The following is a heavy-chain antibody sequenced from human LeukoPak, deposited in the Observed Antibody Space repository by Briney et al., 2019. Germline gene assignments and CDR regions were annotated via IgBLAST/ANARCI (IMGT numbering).Heavy chain of an antibody. J-gene: IGHJ3*02. Sequence: ASVKVSCKASGYTFTSYYMHWVRQAPGQGLEWMGIINPSGGSTSYAQKFQGRVTMTRDMSTSTVYMELSSLRSEDTAVYYCARVLAYYDSSGWAFDIWGQGTMVTVSS. V-gene: IGHV1-46*01. CDR2: INPSGGST. D-gene: IGHD3-22*01. CDR3: ARVLAYYDSSGWAFDI. CDR1: GYTFTSYY.